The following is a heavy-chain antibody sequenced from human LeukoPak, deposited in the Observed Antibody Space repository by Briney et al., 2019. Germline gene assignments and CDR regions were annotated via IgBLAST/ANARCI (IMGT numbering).Heavy chain of an antibody. V-gene: IGHV3-30*02. Sequence: GGSLRLSCVASGFIFNNYDMHWVRQAPGKGLEWVASMRGDGSQLYHAESVKGRFTISRDNSKNTLYVQTNSLRVEDAAIYYCAKDIGRRIFGVAYDAFDIWGQGTMLTVSS. CDR1: GFIFNNYD. D-gene: IGHD3-3*01. CDR3: AKDIGRRIFGVAYDAFDI. CDR2: MRGDGSQL. J-gene: IGHJ3*02.